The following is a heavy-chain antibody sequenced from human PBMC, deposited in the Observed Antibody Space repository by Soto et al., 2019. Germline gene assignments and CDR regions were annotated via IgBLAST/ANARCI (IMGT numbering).Heavy chain of an antibody. CDR1: GFTFDDYA. J-gene: IGHJ3*02. CDR2: ISWDGGST. Sequence: GGSLRLSCAASGFTFDDYAMHWVRQAPGKGLEWVSLISWDGGSTYYADSVKGRFTISRDNSKNSLYLQMNSLRAEDTALYYCAKGRRRETHAFDILGQGTMVTVSS. CDR3: AKGRRRETHAFDI. V-gene: IGHV3-43D*03.